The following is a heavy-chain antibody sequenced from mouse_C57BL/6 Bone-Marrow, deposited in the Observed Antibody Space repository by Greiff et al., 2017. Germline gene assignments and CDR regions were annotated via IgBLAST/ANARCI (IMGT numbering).Heavy chain of an antibody. Sequence: VQLQQSGAELVRPGTSVKLSCKASGYTFTSYWMHWVKQRPGQGLEWIGVIDPSDSYTNYNQKFKGKATLTVDTSSSTAYMQLSSLTSEDSAVYYCARDYGYDASFAYWGQGTLVTVSA. J-gene: IGHJ3*01. D-gene: IGHD2-2*01. CDR2: IDPSDSYT. CDR3: ARDYGYDASFAY. CDR1: GYTFTSYW. V-gene: IGHV1-59*01.